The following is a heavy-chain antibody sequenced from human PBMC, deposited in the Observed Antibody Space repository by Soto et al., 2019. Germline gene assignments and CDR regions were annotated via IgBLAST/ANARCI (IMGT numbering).Heavy chain of an antibody. CDR3: ARGRGMSGYDYYYYYGMDV. CDR1: GGSFSGYY. V-gene: IGHV4-34*01. CDR2: INHSGST. Sequence: ASETLSLTCAVYGGSFSGYYWSWIRQPPGKGLEWIGEINHSGSTNYNPSLKSRVTISVDTSKNQFSLKLSSVTAADTAVYYCARGRGMSGYDYYYYYGMDVWGQGTTVTVSS. D-gene: IGHD5-12*01. J-gene: IGHJ6*02.